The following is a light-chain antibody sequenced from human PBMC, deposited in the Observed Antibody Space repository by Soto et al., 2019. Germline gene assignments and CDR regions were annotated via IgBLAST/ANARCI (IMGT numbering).Light chain of an antibody. CDR3: QQYGSSPPIT. CDR2: GAS. V-gene: IGKV3-20*01. Sequence: EIVLTQSPGTLSLSPGERATLSCRASQSFSSSYLAWYQQKPGQAPGLLIYGASSRATGIPDRFSGSGSGTDFTLTISRLEPEDFAVYYCQQYGSSPPITFGQGTRLEIK. J-gene: IGKJ5*01. CDR1: QSFSSSY.